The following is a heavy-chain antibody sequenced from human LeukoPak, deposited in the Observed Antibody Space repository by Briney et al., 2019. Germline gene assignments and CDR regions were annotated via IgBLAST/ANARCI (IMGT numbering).Heavy chain of an antibody. CDR3: AKDHSYGPETSDY. Sequence: GGSLRLSCAASGFTFSNFQMHWVRQAPGKGLEWVSSISGSSSYIYYADSVKGRFTISRDNSKNTLYLQMNSLRAEDTAVYYCAKDHSYGPETSDYWGQGTLVTVSS. CDR2: ISGSSSYI. J-gene: IGHJ4*02. V-gene: IGHV3-21*04. D-gene: IGHD5-18*01. CDR1: GFTFSNFQ.